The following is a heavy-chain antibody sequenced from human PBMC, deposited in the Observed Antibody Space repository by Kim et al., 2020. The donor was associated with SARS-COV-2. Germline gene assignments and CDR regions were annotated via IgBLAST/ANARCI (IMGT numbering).Heavy chain of an antibody. CDR3: ASLDDFDY. CDR2: GGST. V-gene: IGHV1-46*01. J-gene: IGHJ4*02. Sequence: GGSTSYRQKVQGRVTLTRDTSTSTGYMELGSLRSEDTAVDYCASLDDFDYWGQGTLVTVSS.